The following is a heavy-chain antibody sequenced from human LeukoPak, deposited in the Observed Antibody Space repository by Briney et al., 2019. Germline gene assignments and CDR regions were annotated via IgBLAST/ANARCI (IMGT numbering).Heavy chain of an antibody. J-gene: IGHJ5*02. CDR3: AREGPREGATSYNWFDP. CDR1: GFTFSSNA. D-gene: IGHD1-26*01. V-gene: IGHV3-48*03. Sequence: PGGSLRLSCTASGFTFSSNAMNWVRQAPGKGLEWVSYISSSGSTIYYADSVKGRFTISRDNAKNSLYLQMNSLRAEDTAVYYCAREGPREGATSYNWFDPWGQGTLVTVSS. CDR2: ISSSGSTI.